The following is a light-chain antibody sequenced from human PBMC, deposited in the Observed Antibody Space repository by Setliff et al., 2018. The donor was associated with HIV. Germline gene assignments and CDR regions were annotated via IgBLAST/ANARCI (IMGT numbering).Light chain of an antibody. Sequence: QSVLTQPASVSGSPGQSITISCTGNSSNVGSYNLVSWYQQHSDKSPKLMIYEVNKRPSGVSDRFSGSKSGNTASLTISGLQAEDEADYHCCSYARTSPYVVGSGTKVTVL. CDR3: CSYARTSPYV. CDR2: EVN. J-gene: IGLJ1*01. CDR1: SSNVGSYNL. V-gene: IGLV2-23*02.